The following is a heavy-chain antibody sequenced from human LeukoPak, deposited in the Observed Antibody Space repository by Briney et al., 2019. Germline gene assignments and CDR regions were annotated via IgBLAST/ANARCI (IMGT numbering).Heavy chain of an antibody. J-gene: IGHJ4*02. V-gene: IGHV4-31*03. CDR1: GGSLSSGGYC. D-gene: IGHD4-17*01. CDR2: IYYSGST. CDR3: ATCSRLRRQYYFDY. Sequence: PSQTLSLTCTVSGGSLSSGGYCWSWIRQHPGTGLEWIGYIYYSGSTYYNPSLKSRVTISVDTSKNQFSLKLSSVTAADTAVYYCATCSRLRRQYYFDYWGQGTLVTVSS.